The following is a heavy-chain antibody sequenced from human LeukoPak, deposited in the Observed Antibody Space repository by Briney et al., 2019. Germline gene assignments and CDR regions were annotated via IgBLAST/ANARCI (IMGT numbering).Heavy chain of an antibody. CDR1: GYTFTSYG. V-gene: IGHV1-18*01. Sequence: AASVKVSCKASGYTFTSYGISWVRQAPGQGLEWMGWISAYNGNTNYAQKLQGRVTMTTDTSTSTAYMELRSLRSDDTAVYYCAIRDLYSGSYYVNYWGQGTLVTVSS. D-gene: IGHD1-26*01. J-gene: IGHJ4*02. CDR3: AIRDLYSGSYYVNY. CDR2: ISAYNGNT.